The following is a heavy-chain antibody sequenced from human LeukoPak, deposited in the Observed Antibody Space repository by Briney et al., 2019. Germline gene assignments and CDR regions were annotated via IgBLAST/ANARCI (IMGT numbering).Heavy chain of an antibody. V-gene: IGHV3-23*01. CDR2: ISGSGGST. CDR1: GFTFSSYA. D-gene: IGHD3-10*01. Sequence: GGSLRLSCAASGFTFSSYAMSWVRQAPGKGLEWVSAISGSGGSTYYADSVKGRFTISRDNSKNTLYLQMNSLRAEDTAVYYCANVLWFGELLYQHAFDIWGQGTMVTVSS. J-gene: IGHJ3*02. CDR3: ANVLWFGELLYQHAFDI.